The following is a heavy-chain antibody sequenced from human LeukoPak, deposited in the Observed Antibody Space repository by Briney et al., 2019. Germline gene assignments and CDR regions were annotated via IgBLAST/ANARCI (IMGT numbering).Heavy chain of an antibody. CDR1: GGTFSSYT. Sequence: SVKVSCKASGGTFSSYTISWVRQAPGQGLEWMGRIIPILGIANYAQKFQGRVTITVDKSTSTAYMELSSLRSEDTAVYYCAGGLCSSTSCYLSWFDPWGQGTLVTVSS. V-gene: IGHV1-69*02. J-gene: IGHJ5*02. CDR3: AGGLCSSTSCYLSWFDP. D-gene: IGHD2-2*01. CDR2: IIPILGIA.